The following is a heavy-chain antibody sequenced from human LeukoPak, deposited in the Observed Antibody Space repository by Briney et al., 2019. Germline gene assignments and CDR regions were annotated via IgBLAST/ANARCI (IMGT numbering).Heavy chain of an antibody. CDR2: ISYDGSNK. J-gene: IGHJ4*02. Sequence: GGSLRLSCAASGFTFSSYAMHWVRQAPGKGLEWVAVISYDGSNKYYADSVKGRFTISRDNSKNTLYLQMNSLRAEDTAVYYCARDTVPEGGATLDYWGQGTLVTVPS. D-gene: IGHD1-26*01. V-gene: IGHV3-30-3*01. CDR3: ARDTVPEGGATLDY. CDR1: GFTFSSYA.